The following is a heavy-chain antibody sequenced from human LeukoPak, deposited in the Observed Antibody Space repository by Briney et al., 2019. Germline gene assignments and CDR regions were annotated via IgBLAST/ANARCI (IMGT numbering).Heavy chain of an antibody. CDR1: GYTFTNYY. Sequence: ASVKVSCKASGYTFTNYYTHWVRQAPGQGLEWMGIINPSAGRTSYAQKFQGRVNMTRDTSTGTVHMELSSLRSDDTAVYYCARDSHVVVVPATIFLVYDMDVWGKGTTVTVSS. J-gene: IGHJ6*04. CDR2: INPSAGRT. CDR3: ARDSHVVVVPATIFLVYDMDV. D-gene: IGHD2-2*01. V-gene: IGHV1-46*01.